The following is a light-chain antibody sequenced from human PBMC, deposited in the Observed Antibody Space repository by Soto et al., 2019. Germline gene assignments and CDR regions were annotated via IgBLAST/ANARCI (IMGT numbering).Light chain of an antibody. CDR1: HSLVHSDGQTY. J-gene: IGKJ1*01. CDR2: EIS. V-gene: IGKV2-24*01. CDR3: MQTTHLPWT. Sequence: DFVMTQTPLSSPVALRQPASISCRSSHSLVHSDGQTYLSWLHQRPGQPPRLLIYEISNRFSGVPDRFSGSGAGADFTLRISRVEAEDVGIYYCMQTTHLPWTFGQGTKVEI.